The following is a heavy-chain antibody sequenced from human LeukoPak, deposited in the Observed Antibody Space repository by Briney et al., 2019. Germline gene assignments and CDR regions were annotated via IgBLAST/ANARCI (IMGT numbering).Heavy chain of an antibody. J-gene: IGHJ4*02. V-gene: IGHV3-48*03. CDR1: GFTFSSYE. CDR3: ARDHAGSGRAFDY. Sequence: GGSLRLSCAASGFTFSSYEMNWVRQAPGKGLEWVSYISSSGSTIYYADSVKGRFTISRDNAKNSLYLQMNSLGVEDTAVYYCARDHAGSGRAFDYWGQGTLVTVSS. D-gene: IGHD2-15*01. CDR2: ISSSGSTI.